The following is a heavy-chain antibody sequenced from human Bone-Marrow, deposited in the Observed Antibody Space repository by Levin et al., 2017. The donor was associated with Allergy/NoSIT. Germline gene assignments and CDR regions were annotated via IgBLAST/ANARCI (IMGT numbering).Heavy chain of an antibody. CDR1: GFTFSSYA. V-gene: IGHV3-23*01. J-gene: IGHJ4*02. CDR3: AKDGAGTYYGIDY. Sequence: GGSLRLSCAASGFTFSSYAMTWVRQAPGKGLEWVSAISTGGTNTYYEDSVKGRFTISRDNSKNTLYLQMNSLRAEDTAVYYCAKDGAGTYYGIDYWGQGTLVTVSS. CDR2: ISTGGTNT. D-gene: IGHD1-26*01.